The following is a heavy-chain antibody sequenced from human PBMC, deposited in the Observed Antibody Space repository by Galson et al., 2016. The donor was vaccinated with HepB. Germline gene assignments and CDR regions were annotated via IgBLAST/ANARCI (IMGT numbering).Heavy chain of an antibody. Sequence: SLRLSCAASGFTFNNYAMNWVRQAPGKGLEWVSGFSGGSGITFYADSVKGRFTISRANSKNTLYLQMNRLTAEDTALYYCAKGGPPPRGFLAGMDGWGQGTTVTVSS. D-gene: IGHD3-10*01. CDR3: AKGGPPPRGFLAGMDG. CDR1: GFTFNNYA. V-gene: IGHV3-23*01. CDR2: FSGGSGIT. J-gene: IGHJ6*02.